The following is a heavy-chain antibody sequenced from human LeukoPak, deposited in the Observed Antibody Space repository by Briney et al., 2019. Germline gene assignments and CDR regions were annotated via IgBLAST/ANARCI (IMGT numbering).Heavy chain of an antibody. D-gene: IGHD3-9*01. J-gene: IGHJ3*02. Sequence: ASVKVSCKASGYTFTSYGISWVRQAPGQGLEWMGWISAYNGNTNYAQKLQGRVTMTTDTSTSTAYMELRSLRSDDTAVYYCARDHGRRRYFDWLRQAFDIWGQGTMVTVPS. CDR1: GYTFTSYG. V-gene: IGHV1-18*01. CDR3: ARDHGRRRYFDWLRQAFDI. CDR2: ISAYNGNT.